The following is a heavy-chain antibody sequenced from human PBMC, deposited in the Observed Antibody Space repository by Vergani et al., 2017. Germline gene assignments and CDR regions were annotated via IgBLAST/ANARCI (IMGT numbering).Heavy chain of an antibody. CDR1: GFTFSSYS. V-gene: IGHV3-21*01. CDR2: ISSSSSYI. Sequence: EVQLVESGGGLVKPGGSLRLSCAASGFTFSSYSINWVRQAPGKGLEWVSSISSSSSYIYYADSVKGRFTISRDNAKNSLYLQMNSLRAEDTAVYYCAREKNRTAADYWGQGTLVTVSS. D-gene: IGHD1-14*01. J-gene: IGHJ4*02. CDR3: AREKNRTAADY.